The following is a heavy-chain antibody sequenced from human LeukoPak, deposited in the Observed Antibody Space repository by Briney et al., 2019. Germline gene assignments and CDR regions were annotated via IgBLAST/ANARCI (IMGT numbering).Heavy chain of an antibody. V-gene: IGHV3-23*01. Sequence: GGSLRLSCAASGFTFSSYAMSWVRQAPGKGLEWVSAISGSGGSTYYADSVKGRFTIPRDNSKNTLYLQMNSLRAEDTAVYYCAKDQHDSSGYYYFDYWGQGTLVTVSS. CDR3: AKDQHDSSGYYYFDY. CDR2: ISGSGGST. J-gene: IGHJ4*02. CDR1: GFTFSSYA. D-gene: IGHD3-22*01.